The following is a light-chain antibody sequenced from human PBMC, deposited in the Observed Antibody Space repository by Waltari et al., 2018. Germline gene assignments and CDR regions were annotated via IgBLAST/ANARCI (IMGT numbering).Light chain of an antibody. CDR1: QAISTS. CDR3: QQSYTTPFT. CDR2: GAS. V-gene: IGKV1-39*01. J-gene: IGKJ3*01. Sequence: DIQMTQSPPSLSASVGYRVTITCRATQAISTSLTWYQQKPGKAPNLLIYGASSLERGVPSRVSGSGSGTDFTLNISSLHPEDFATYYCQQSYTTPFTFGPGTKVDLK.